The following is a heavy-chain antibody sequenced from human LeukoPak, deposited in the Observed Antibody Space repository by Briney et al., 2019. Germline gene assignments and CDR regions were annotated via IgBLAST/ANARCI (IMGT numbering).Heavy chain of an antibody. J-gene: IGHJ5*02. CDR2: INHSGST. Sequence: SETLSLTCAVYGGSFSGYYWSWIRQPPGKGLEWIGEINHSGSTNYNPSLKSRVTISVDTSKNQFSLKLSSVAAADTAVYYCARVFVAPYSYGGRVWFDPWGQGTLVTVSS. CDR3: ARVFVAPYSYGGRVWFDP. V-gene: IGHV4-34*01. CDR1: GGSFSGYY. D-gene: IGHD5-18*01.